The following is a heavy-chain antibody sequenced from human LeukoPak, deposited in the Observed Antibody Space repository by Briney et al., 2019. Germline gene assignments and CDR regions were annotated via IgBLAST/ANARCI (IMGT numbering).Heavy chain of an antibody. CDR2: IIPIFGTA. Sequence: GASVKVSCKASGGTFSSYAISWVRQAPGQGLEWMGGIIPIFGTANYAQKFQGRVTITADESTSTAYMELSSLRSEDTAVYYCATTPLFARSTSASKQQLATLDYWGQGTLVTVSS. CDR3: ATTPLFARSTSASKQQLATLDY. D-gene: IGHD6-13*01. CDR1: GGTFSSYA. V-gene: IGHV1-69*13. J-gene: IGHJ4*02.